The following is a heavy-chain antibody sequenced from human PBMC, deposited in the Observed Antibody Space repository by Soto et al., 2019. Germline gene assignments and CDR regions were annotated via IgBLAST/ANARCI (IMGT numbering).Heavy chain of an antibody. CDR3: ARVSGTYYLGYYYFGLDV. D-gene: IGHD1-26*01. V-gene: IGHV4-59*11. CDR2: IYYNGDT. J-gene: IGHJ6*02. Sequence: QVQLQESGPGLVKPSETLSLTCTDSGGSISPHYWSWIRQPPGKGLEWIGYIYYNGDTYYNPSLKSRATISVDTSKSQFSLNLASVAAADTAVYYCARVSGTYYLGYYYFGLDVWGQGTTVTVSS. CDR1: GGSISPHY.